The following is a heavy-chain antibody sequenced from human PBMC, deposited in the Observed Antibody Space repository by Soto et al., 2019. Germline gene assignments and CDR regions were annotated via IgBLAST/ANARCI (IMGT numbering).Heavy chain of an antibody. Sequence: PGGSLRLSCAVSGFAVSDNYMSWVRQAPGKGLEWVAVIYRGVATHYADSVKGRFTISRDDSKNTVYLQMNSLRAEDTAVYYCARDRSDSSRVDSFDIWGQGTKVT. CDR1: GFAVSDNY. V-gene: IGHV3-53*01. CDR3: ARDRSDSSRVDSFDI. D-gene: IGHD6-25*01. J-gene: IGHJ3*02. CDR2: IYRGVAT.